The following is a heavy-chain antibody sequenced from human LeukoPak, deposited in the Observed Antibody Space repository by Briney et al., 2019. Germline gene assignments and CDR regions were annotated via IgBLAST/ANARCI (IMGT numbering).Heavy chain of an antibody. CDR3: AKDRLWFGELLEYFDY. CDR1: GFTFSSYG. Sequence: GGSLRLSCAASGFTFSSYGMHWVRQAPGKGLEWVAFIRYDGSNKYYADSVKGRFTISRDNSKNTLYLQMNSLRAEDTAVYYCAKDRLWFGELLEYFDYWGQGTLVTVSS. D-gene: IGHD3-10*01. CDR2: IRYDGSNK. J-gene: IGHJ4*02. V-gene: IGHV3-30*02.